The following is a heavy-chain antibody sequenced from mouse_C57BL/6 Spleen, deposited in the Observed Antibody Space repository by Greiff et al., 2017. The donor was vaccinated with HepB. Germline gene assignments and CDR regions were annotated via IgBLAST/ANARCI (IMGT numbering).Heavy chain of an antibody. CDR3: ARERNSNYLGAMDY. J-gene: IGHJ4*01. CDR1: GYTFTSYW. V-gene: IGHV1-72*01. D-gene: IGHD2-5*01. Sequence: VQLQQSGAELVKPGASVKLSCKASGYTFTSYWMHWVKQRPGRGLEWIGRIDPNSGGTKYNEKFKSKATLTVDIPSSTAYMQLSSLTSEDSAVYYCARERNSNYLGAMDYWGQGTSVTVSS. CDR2: IDPNSGGT.